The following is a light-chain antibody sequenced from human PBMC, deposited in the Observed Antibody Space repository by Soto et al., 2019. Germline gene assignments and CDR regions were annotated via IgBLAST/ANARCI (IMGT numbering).Light chain of an antibody. V-gene: IGKV3-15*01. CDR1: QSVTNN. CDR3: QPYNNWPLT. Sequence: EIMLTQSPATLSVSPWERATLSCRASQSVTNNLAWYQQKPGQAPSLLIYGAFTRATGIPARFSGTGSGTEFTLTINSLQSEDFAVYYCQPYNNWPLTFGGGTKVDIK. J-gene: IGKJ4*01. CDR2: GAF.